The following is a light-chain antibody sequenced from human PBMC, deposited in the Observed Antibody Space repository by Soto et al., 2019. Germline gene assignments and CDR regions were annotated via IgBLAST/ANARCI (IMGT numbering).Light chain of an antibody. Sequence: EIVMTQSPATLSVYPGERATLSCRASQSVSSNLAWYQQKPGQAPRLLIYGASTRATGIPARFSGSGSGTEFTLTISSLQSEDFAVYYCQLYNNWPRTFGQGTKVEIK. CDR2: GAS. J-gene: IGKJ1*01. V-gene: IGKV3-15*01. CDR3: QLYNNWPRT. CDR1: QSVSSN.